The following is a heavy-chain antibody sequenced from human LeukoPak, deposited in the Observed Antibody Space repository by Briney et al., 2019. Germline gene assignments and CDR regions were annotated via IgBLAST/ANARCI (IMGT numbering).Heavy chain of an antibody. D-gene: IGHD5-12*01. J-gene: IGHJ4*02. CDR3: ARYPYSDSGVWQAFDY. Sequence: SETLCLTCIVSGGSISGGSHYWGWIRQPPGKGLEWTGSMHYSGITYYNPSLTSRVTISVDTSKNQFSLRLTSVTAADTVVYYCARYPYSDSGVWQAFDYWGQGTLVTVSS. V-gene: IGHV4-39*01. CDR1: GGSISGGSHY. CDR2: MHYSGIT.